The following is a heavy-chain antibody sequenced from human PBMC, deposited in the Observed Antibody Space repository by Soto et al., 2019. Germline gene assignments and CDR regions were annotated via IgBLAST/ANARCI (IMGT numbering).Heavy chain of an antibody. V-gene: IGHV3-33*08. J-gene: IGHJ6*02. CDR2: IWYDGSNK. CDR3: ARDTVVVAATHYYYYGMDV. CDR1: GFTFSAYG. Sequence: GGSLRLSCAASGFTFSAYGMHWVRQIPSKGREWVAVIWYDGSNKYYADSVKGRFTISRDNSKNTLYLQMNSLRAEDTAVYYCARDTVVVAATHYYYYGMDVWGQGTTVTVSS. D-gene: IGHD2-15*01.